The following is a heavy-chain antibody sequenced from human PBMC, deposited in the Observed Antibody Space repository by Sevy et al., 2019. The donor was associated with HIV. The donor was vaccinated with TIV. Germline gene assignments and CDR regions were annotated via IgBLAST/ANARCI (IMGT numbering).Heavy chain of an antibody. D-gene: IGHD3-22*01. V-gene: IGHV3-33*01. Sequence: GGSLRLSCAASAFTFSKYGMHWVRQAPGKGLEWVALIWYDGSNKYYADSVKGRFTVSRDNSKNTLYLQMNSLRAEDTAVYYCVRGADYYDSSGAKCDYWGQGTLVTVSS. CDR3: VRGADYYDSSGAKCDY. CDR2: IWYDGSNK. CDR1: AFTFSKYG. J-gene: IGHJ4*02.